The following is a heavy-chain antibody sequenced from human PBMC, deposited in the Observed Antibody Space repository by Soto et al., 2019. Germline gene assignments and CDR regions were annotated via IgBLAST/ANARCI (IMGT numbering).Heavy chain of an antibody. J-gene: IGHJ5*02. D-gene: IGHD2-15*01. CDR1: GFSLSTSGVG. CDR2: IYWDDDK. CDR3: AHLGYCSGGSCTTNWFDP. Sequence: QITLKESGPTLVKPTQTLTLTCTFSGFSLSTSGVGVGWIRQPPGKALEWLALIYWDDDKRYSPSLKSRLTIAKNTSENQVVLTMTNMDPVDTATYYCAHLGYCSGGSCTTNWFDPWGQGTLVTVSS. V-gene: IGHV2-5*02.